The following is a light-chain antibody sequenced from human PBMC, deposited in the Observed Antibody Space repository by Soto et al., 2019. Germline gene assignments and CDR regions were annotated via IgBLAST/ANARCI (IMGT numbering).Light chain of an antibody. Sequence: EIVMTQSPATLSVSPGERATLSCRASQSVSSNLAWYQQKPGQAPRLLIYGASTVATGIPARFSGSRSGTEFTLTISSLQSEDFAVYYCQQYNNWLITFGQGTRLEIK. V-gene: IGKV3-15*01. CDR1: QSVSSN. J-gene: IGKJ5*01. CDR2: GAS. CDR3: QQYNNWLIT.